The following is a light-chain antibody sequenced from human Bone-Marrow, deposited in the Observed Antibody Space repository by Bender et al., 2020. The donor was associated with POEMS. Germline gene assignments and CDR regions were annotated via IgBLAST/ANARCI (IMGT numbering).Light chain of an antibody. J-gene: IGLJ2*01. V-gene: IGLV2-14*02. CDR3: SSYTSSTTLV. CDR2: DVS. Sequence: QSALTQPASVSGSPGQSITISCTGTSSDVGSYHFVSWYQQHAGKAPKLMIYDVSNRPSGVSNRFSGSKSGNTASLTISGLQAEDEADYYCSSYTSSTTLVFGGGTKVTVL. CDR1: SSDVGSYHF.